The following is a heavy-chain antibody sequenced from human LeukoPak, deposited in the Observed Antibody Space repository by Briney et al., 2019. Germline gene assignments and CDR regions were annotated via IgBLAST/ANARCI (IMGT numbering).Heavy chain of an antibody. Sequence: PGGSLRLSCAASGFTFDDYGMSWVRQAPGKGLEWVSGINWNGGSTGYADSVKGRFTISRDNANNSLYLQMNSLRAEDTALYYCAREGPYDSSGYYDYWGQGTLVTVSS. D-gene: IGHD3-22*01. CDR1: GFTFDDYG. V-gene: IGHV3-20*04. CDR3: AREGPYDSSGYYDY. J-gene: IGHJ4*02. CDR2: INWNGGST.